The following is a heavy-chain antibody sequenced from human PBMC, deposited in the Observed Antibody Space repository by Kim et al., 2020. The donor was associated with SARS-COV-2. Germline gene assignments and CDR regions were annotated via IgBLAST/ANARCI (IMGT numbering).Heavy chain of an antibody. CDR3: ARGLTHSYDFWSGYYGYY. CDR1: GGSFSGYY. V-gene: IGHV4-34*01. CDR2: INHSGST. D-gene: IGHD3-3*01. J-gene: IGHJ4*01. Sequence: SETLSLTCAVYGGSFSGYYWSWIRQPPGKGLEWIGEINHSGSTNYNPSLKSRVTISVDTSKNQFSLKLSSVTAADTAVYYCARGLTHSYDFWSGYYGYY.